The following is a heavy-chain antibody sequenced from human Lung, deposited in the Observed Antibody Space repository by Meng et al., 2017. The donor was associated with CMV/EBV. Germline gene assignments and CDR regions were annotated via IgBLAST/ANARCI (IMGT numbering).Heavy chain of an antibody. CDR2: IIPIFGPA. D-gene: IGHD1-26*01. CDR1: GGSFSNYA. J-gene: IGHJ4*02. Sequence: QVQLMQSGDEVKKPGSLVMVSCKCSGGSFSNYAISWVRKAPGQGLEWRGGIIPIFGPANYPQKYQGRVTITADESTSTTYMDLSSLSSEDTAVYYCAFRGTTNRGRYLDFWGQGTLVTVSS. V-gene: IGHV1-69*12. CDR3: AFRGTTNRGRYLDF.